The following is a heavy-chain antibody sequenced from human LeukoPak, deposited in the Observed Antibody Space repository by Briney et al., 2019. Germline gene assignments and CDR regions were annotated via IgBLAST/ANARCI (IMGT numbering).Heavy chain of an antibody. J-gene: IGHJ4*02. Sequence: SETLSLTCTVSGGSISNYYWSWIRQPPGKGLEWIGYIYYSGSTNYNPSLKSRVTLSVDTSKNQFSLNLSSVTAADTAVYYCARFSPEGARDYWGQGTLVTVSS. D-gene: IGHD1-26*01. CDR2: IYYSGST. CDR3: ARFSPEGARDY. V-gene: IGHV4-59*01. CDR1: GGSISNYY.